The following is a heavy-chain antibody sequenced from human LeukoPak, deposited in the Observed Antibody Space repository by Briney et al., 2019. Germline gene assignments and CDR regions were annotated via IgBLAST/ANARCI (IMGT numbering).Heavy chain of an antibody. CDR1: GYTFTGYY. Sequence: ASVKVSCKASGYTFTGYYMHWVRQAPGQGLEWMGRINPNSGGTNYAQKFQGRVTMTRDTSISTAYMELSRLRSDDTAVYYCARGGYYYDSSGYYMSNYWGQGTLVTVSS. D-gene: IGHD3-22*01. CDR2: INPNSGGT. V-gene: IGHV1-2*06. J-gene: IGHJ4*02. CDR3: ARGGYYYDSSGYYMSNY.